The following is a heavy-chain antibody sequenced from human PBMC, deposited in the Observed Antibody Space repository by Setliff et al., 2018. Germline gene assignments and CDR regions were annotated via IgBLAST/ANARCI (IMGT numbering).Heavy chain of an antibody. CDR3: ARVRWELYFDY. Sequence: SETLSLTCTVSGGSISSSYYYWGWIRQPPGKGLEWIGSIYYSGSTYYNPSLKSRVTISVDTSKNQFSLKLSSETAADTAVYYCARVRWELYFDYWGQGTLVTVS. CDR2: IYYSGST. V-gene: IGHV4-39*01. J-gene: IGHJ4*02. CDR1: GGSISSSYYY. D-gene: IGHD1-26*01.